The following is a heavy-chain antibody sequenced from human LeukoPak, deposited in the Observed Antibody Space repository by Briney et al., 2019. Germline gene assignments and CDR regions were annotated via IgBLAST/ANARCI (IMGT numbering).Heavy chain of an antibody. V-gene: IGHV4-59*01. J-gene: IGHJ4*02. CDR2: IYYSGST. CDR3: ARDDSSGYYLDY. Sequence: TLSLTCTVSGGSISNYYWSWIRQPPGKGLEWIGYIYYSGSTNYNPSLKSRVTISVDTSKNQFSLKLSSVTAADTAVYYCARDDSSGYYLDYWGQGTLVTVSS. CDR1: GGSISNYY. D-gene: IGHD3-22*01.